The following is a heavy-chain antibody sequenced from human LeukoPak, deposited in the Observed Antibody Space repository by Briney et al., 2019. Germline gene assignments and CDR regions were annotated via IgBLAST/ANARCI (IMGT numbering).Heavy chain of an antibody. J-gene: IGHJ4*02. Sequence: GGSLRLSCVASGFTFSAYWMSWVRPAPGKGLEYMASIKQDGSETYYVDSVKGRFTISRDNAKDSLDLQMNNLRAEDTAVYYCAALIIGRPFDYWGQGTLVIVSS. CDR1: GFTFSAYW. CDR2: IKQDGSET. V-gene: IGHV3-7*03. D-gene: IGHD1-26*01. CDR3: AALIIGRPFDY.